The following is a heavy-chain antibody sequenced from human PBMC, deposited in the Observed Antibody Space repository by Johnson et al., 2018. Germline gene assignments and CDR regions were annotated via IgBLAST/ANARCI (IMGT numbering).Heavy chain of an antibody. CDR3: AKDPNLYYYDSSGYYPAN. D-gene: IGHD3-22*01. V-gene: IGHV3-53*04. CDR1: GFIVSTHY. J-gene: IGHJ4*02. Sequence: VQLQESGGGLVQPGGSLRLSCKVSGFIVSTHYMSWVRQAPGQGLEWVSSIYSAGSTYYADSVKGRFTISRDNSENMLYLQMNSLRTEDTAVYYCAKDPNLYYYDSSGYYPANWGQGTLVTVSS. CDR2: IYSAGST.